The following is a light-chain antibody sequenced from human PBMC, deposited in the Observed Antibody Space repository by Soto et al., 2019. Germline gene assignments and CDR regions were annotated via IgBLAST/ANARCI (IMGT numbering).Light chain of an antibody. J-gene: IGLJ1*01. V-gene: IGLV1-40*01. CDR2: GNS. CDR3: QSYDSSLSGSNV. CDR1: SSNIGAGYD. Sequence: QAVVTQPPSVSGAPGQRVTISCTGSSSNIGAGYDVHWYQQLPGTAPKLLIYGNSNRPSGVPDRFSGSKSGTSASLAITGLQAEDEADYYCQSYDSSLSGSNVFGTGTKVIVL.